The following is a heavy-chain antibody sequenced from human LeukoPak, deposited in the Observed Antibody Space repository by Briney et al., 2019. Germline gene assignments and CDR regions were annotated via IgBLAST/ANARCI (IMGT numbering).Heavy chain of an antibody. Sequence: SETLSLTCTVSGGSISSSSYYWGWIRQPPGKGLEWIGSIFYSGSTYYNPSLKSRVTISVDTSKNQFSLKLSSVTAADTAVYYCARHPYDILTGYFASRRYYFDYWGQGTLVTVSS. CDR1: GGSISSSSYY. CDR3: ARHPYDILTGYFASRRYYFDY. CDR2: IFYSGST. V-gene: IGHV4-39*01. J-gene: IGHJ4*02. D-gene: IGHD3-9*01.